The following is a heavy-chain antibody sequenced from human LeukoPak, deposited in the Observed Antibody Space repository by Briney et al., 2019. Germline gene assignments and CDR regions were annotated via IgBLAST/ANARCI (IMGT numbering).Heavy chain of an antibody. CDR3: ARTIGYCSSTSCSEINWFDP. V-gene: IGHV5-10-1*01. J-gene: IGHJ5*02. CDR2: IDPSDSYT. CDR1: GYSFTSYW. Sequence: GESLKISCKGSGYSFTSYWTSWVRQMPGKGLEWMGRIDPSDSYTNYSPSFQGHVTISADKSISTAYLQWSSLKASDTAMYYCARTIGYCSSTSCSEINWFDPWGQGTLVTVSS. D-gene: IGHD2-2*01.